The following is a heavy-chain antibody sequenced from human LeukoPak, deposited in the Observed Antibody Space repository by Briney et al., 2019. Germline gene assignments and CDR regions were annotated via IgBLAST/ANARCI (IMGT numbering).Heavy chain of an antibody. CDR2: ASGTDGRT. J-gene: IGHJ4*02. CDR3: ASRGGQSSFDY. Sequence: GGSLRLSGAASGFTFSSSAMSWVRQAPGKGLEWVSTASGTDGRTYYADSVKGRFTISSDNSKNTLFLQMNSLGAEDTAVYYCASRGGQSSFDYWGQGTLVTVSS. V-gene: IGHV3-23*01. D-gene: IGHD2-15*01. CDR1: GFTFSSSA.